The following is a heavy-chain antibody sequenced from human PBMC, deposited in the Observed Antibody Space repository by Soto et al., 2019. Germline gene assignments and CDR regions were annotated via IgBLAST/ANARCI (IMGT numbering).Heavy chain of an antibody. V-gene: IGHV4-59*08. J-gene: IGHJ5*02. CDR1: GGSISSYY. CDR3: ARRTMVRGVIDCFDP. Sequence: SETLSLTCTVSGGSISSYYWSWIRQPPGKGLEWIGYIYYSGSTNYNPPLKSRVTISVDTSKNQFSLKLSSVTAADTAVYYCARRTMVRGVIDCFDPWGQGTLVTVSS. D-gene: IGHD3-10*01. CDR2: IYYSGST.